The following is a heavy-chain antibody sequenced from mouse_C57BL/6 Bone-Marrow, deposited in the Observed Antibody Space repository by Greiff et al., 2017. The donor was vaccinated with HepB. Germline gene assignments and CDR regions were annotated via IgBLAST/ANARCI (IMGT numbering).Heavy chain of an antibody. CDR2: IHPNSGST. V-gene: IGHV1-64*01. CDR3: ARWEYYGSTWFAY. CDR1: GYTFTSYW. Sequence: QVQLQQPGAELVKPGASVKLSCKASGYTFTSYWMHWVKQRPGQGLEWIGMIHPNSGSTNYNEKFKSKATLTVYKSSSTAYMQLSSLTSEDSAVYYCARWEYYGSTWFAYWGDEALVTVSA. D-gene: IGHD1-1*01. J-gene: IGHJ3*01.